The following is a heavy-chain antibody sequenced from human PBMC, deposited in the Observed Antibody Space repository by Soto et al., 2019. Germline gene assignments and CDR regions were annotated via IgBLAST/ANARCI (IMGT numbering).Heavy chain of an antibody. CDR1: GGSFSGYY. J-gene: IGHJ5*02. CDR3: AISFSGPGGNCFYP. V-gene: IGHV4-34*01. Sequence: TETLSLTCAVYGGSFSGYYWSWIRQPPGKGLEWIGEINHSGSTNYNPSLKSRVTISVDTSKNQFSLKLSSVTAADTAVYYCAISFSGPGGNCFYPWGPGTLVTVSS. CDR2: INHSGST. D-gene: IGHD3-16*02.